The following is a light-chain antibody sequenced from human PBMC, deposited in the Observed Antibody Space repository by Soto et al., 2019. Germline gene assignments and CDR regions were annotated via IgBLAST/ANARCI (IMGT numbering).Light chain of an antibody. CDR3: MIWHNSAVV. V-gene: IGLV5-45*03. CDR2: YNSDSDK. CDR1: SGINVGTYR. Sequence: QPVLTQPSSLSASPGASASLTCTLRSGINVGTYRIYWYQQKPGSPPQYLLRYNSDSDKQQGSGVPSRFSGSKDASANAGIFLISGLQSEDEADYYCMIWHNSAVVFGGGTKLTVL. J-gene: IGLJ2*01.